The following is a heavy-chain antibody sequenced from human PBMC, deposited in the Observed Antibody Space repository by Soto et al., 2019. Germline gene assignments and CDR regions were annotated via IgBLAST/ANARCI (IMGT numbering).Heavy chain of an antibody. D-gene: IGHD6-13*01. CDR1: GFTFSSYG. CDR2: ISYDGSNK. Sequence: PGGSLRLSCAASGFTFSSYGMHWVRQAPGKGLEWVAVISYDGSNKYYADSVKGRFTISRDNSKNTLYLQMNSLRAEDTAVYYCAKGPSGFYGRIAAAGPARFDPWGPGTLVTVSS. J-gene: IGHJ5*02. V-gene: IGHV3-30*18. CDR3: AKGPSGFYGRIAAAGPARFDP.